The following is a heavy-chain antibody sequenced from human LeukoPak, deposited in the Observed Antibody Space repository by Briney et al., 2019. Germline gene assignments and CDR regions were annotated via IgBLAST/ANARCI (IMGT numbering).Heavy chain of an antibody. V-gene: IGHV3-11*04. CDR2: ISSSGSDT. CDR3: ATAPTEDGDGSSPGY. CDR1: TFTFRDHF. D-gene: IGHD2-21*01. J-gene: IGHJ4*02. Sequence: PGGSLRPSCAASTFTFRDHFMSWIRQPPGKGLEWVSYISSSGSDTYYSDSVKGRFTVSRDNAKNSLFRQMNSLTLEDTAVYYCATAPTEDGDGSSPGYWGQGTLVTVSS.